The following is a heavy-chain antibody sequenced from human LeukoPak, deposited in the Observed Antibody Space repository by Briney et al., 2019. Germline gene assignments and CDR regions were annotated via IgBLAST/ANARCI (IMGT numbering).Heavy chain of an antibody. D-gene: IGHD2-15*01. Sequence: GESLKISCKGSGYSFTSYWIGWVRQMPGKGLEWMGIIYPGDSDSRYSPSFQGQVTISADKSISTAYLQWSSLKASDTAIYYCARRSCAGGSCYAYWGQGTLVTVSS. V-gene: IGHV5-51*01. CDR1: GYSFTSYW. CDR3: ARRSCAGGSCYAY. J-gene: IGHJ4*02. CDR2: IYPGDSDS.